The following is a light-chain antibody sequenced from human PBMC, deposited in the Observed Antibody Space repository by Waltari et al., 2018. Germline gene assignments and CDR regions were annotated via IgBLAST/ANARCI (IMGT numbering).Light chain of an antibody. V-gene: IGKV3-11*01. CDR2: DAS. CDR1: QSVSSN. CDR3: QQRGDWSRT. J-gene: IGKJ3*01. Sequence: SCMASQSVSSNLAWYQQKPGQAPRRLIYDASNRATGIPARFSGSGSGTDFTLTISSLEPEDFAVYYCQQRGDWSRTFGPGTKVEIK.